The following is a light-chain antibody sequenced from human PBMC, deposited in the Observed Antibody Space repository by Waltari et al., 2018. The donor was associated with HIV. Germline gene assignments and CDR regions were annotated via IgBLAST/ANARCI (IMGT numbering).Light chain of an antibody. Sequence: AVTQPASVSGLPGQSTTISCTVDDIDLGLYKFVSWYQQHSDTRARLLLHDVDSRASGVSERLSGSMSGNTASLTISGLRAEDEGHYYCASFTDDNTVIFGGGTEVTVL. J-gene: IGLJ2*01. CDR2: DVD. CDR1: DIDLGLYKF. V-gene: IGLV2-14*03. CDR3: ASFTDDNTVI.